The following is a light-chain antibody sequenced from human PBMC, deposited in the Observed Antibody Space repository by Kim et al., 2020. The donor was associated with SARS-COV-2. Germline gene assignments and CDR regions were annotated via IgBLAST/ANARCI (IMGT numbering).Light chain of an antibody. V-gene: IGLV2-11*01. CDR3: CSYAGSYTWV. Sequence: QSALTQPRSVSGSPGQSVTISCTGTSSDVGGYNYVSWYQQHPGRAPKVMIYGVNKRPSGVPGRFSGSKSGNTASLTISGLQAEDEADYHCCSYAGSYTWVFGGGTQLTVL. J-gene: IGLJ3*02. CDR1: SSDVGGYNY. CDR2: GVN.